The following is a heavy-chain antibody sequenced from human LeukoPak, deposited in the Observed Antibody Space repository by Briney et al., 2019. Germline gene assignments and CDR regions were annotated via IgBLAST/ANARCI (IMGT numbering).Heavy chain of an antibody. V-gene: IGHV3-33*06. Sequence: GRSLRLSCAASGFTFSSYGMHWVRQAPGKGLEWVAVIWYDGSNKYYADSVKGRFTISRDNSKNTLYLQMNSLRVEDTAVYYCAKEDSWYYFDHWGQGTLVTVSS. CDR1: GFTFSSYG. J-gene: IGHJ4*02. D-gene: IGHD3-16*01. CDR3: AKEDSWYYFDH. CDR2: IWYDGSNK.